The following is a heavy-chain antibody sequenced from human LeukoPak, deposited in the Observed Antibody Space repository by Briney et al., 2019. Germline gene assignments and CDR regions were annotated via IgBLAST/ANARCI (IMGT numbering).Heavy chain of an antibody. Sequence: HPGGSLRLSCAASGFTFSIYWMSWVRQVPGKGLEWVANINQDGSEEYYVDSVKGRFTISRDNAKNSLYLQMNSLRAEDTAVYFCARGVKSEVWQAFDIWGQGTMVTVSS. D-gene: IGHD6-13*01. CDR1: GFTFSIYW. V-gene: IGHV3-7*04. CDR2: INQDGSEE. CDR3: ARGVKSEVWQAFDI. J-gene: IGHJ3*02.